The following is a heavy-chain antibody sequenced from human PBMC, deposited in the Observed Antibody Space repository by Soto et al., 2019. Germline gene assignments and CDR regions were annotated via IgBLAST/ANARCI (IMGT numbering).Heavy chain of an antibody. D-gene: IGHD5-18*01. J-gene: IGHJ4*02. Sequence: QVQLVESGGGVVQPGRSLRLSCAASGFTFSIYGMHWVRQAPGKGLEWVAFISFDGRSEYFADSVKGRFTISRDNSNDMLVPELNSLRIEDTGMYYCANFGRVTGGYTYGPFDYWGQGTLVTVSS. V-gene: IGHV3-30*18. CDR3: ANFGRVTGGYTYGPFDY. CDR1: GFTFSIYG. CDR2: ISFDGRSE.